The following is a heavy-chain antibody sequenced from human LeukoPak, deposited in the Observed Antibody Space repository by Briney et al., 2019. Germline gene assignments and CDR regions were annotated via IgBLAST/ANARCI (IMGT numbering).Heavy chain of an antibody. Sequence: GGSLRLSCAASGFTFSNYWMHWVRQAPGKGLEWVSAISGGDTYYAGSVKGRFTISRDNAKNSLYLQMNSLRAEDTAVYYCARDKQQLTHDAFDIWGQGTMVTVSS. D-gene: IGHD6-13*01. CDR3: ARDKQQLTHDAFDI. V-gene: IGHV3-69-1*01. J-gene: IGHJ3*02. CDR2: ISGGDT. CDR1: GFTFSNYW.